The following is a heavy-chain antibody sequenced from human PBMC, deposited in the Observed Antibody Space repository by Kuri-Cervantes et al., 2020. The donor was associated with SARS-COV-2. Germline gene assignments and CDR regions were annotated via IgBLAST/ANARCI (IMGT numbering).Heavy chain of an antibody. V-gene: IGHV4-34*01. J-gene: IGHJ6*03. CDR3: ARRIYSNYYYHMDV. Sequence: GSLRLSCAVYGGSFSGYYWSWIRQPPGKGLEWIGEINHSGSTNYNPSLKSRVTISVDTSKNQFSLKLSSVTAADTAVYYCARRIYSNYYYHMDVWGKGTTVTVSS. CDR2: INHSGST. CDR1: GGSFSGYY. D-gene: IGHD4-11*01.